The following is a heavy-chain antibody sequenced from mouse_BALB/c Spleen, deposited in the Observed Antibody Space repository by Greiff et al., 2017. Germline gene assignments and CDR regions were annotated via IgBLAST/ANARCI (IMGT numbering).Heavy chain of an antibody. CDR2: IDPSDSYT. J-gene: IGHJ2*01. Sequence: VQLQQPGAELVKPGASVKMSCKASGYTFTSYWMHWVKQRPGQGLEWIGTIDPSDSYTSYNQKFKGKATLTVDTSSSTAYMQLSSLTSEDSAVYYCTREKVDGNFDYWGQGTTLTVSS. CDR1: GYTFTSYW. V-gene: IGHV1S127*01. D-gene: IGHD2-3*01. CDR3: TREKVDGNFDY.